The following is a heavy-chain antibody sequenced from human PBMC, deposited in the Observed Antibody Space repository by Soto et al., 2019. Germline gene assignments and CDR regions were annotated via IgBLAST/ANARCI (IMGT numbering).Heavy chain of an antibody. V-gene: IGHV1-69*06. J-gene: IGHJ4*02. Sequence: SVKVSCKASGGTFSSYAISWVRQAPGQGLEWMGGIIPIFGTANYAQKFQGRVTITADKSTSTAYMELSSLRSEDTAVYYCARDSTYYYDSSGYYYHDYWGQGTLVTVSS. CDR2: IIPIFGTA. D-gene: IGHD3-22*01. CDR1: GGTFSSYA. CDR3: ARDSTYYYDSSGYYYHDY.